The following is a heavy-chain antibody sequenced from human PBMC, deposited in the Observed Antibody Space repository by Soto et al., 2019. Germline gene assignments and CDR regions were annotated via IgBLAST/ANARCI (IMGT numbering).Heavy chain of an antibody. Sequence: QVQLQESGPGLVKPSGTLSLSCAVSGGSISSSNWWSWVRQPPGKGLEWIGEIYHSGSTNYNPSLKSRVTISVDKSKNQFSLKLSSVTAADTAVYYCARVDYVWGSYRRDDGDYWGQGTLVTVSS. J-gene: IGHJ4*02. CDR2: IYHSGST. D-gene: IGHD3-16*02. V-gene: IGHV4-4*02. CDR1: GGSISSSNW. CDR3: ARVDYVWGSYRRDDGDY.